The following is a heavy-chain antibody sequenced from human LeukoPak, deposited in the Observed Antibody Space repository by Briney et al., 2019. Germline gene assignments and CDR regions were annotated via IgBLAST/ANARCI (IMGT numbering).Heavy chain of an antibody. D-gene: IGHD1-26*01. J-gene: IGHJ5*02. CDR2: IYPGDSDT. V-gene: IGHV5-51*01. CDR1: GYSFTSYW. CDR3: TRVLDSGSYLGLWRRFDP. Sequence: GESLKISCKGSGYSFTSYWIGWVRQMPGKGLEWMGIIYPGDSDTRYSPSFQGQVTISADKSISTAYLQWSSLKASDTAMYYCTRVLDSGSYLGLWRRFDPWGQGTLGTVSS.